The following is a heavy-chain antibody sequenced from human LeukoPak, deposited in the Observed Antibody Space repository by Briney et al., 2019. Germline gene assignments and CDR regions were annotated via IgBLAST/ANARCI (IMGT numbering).Heavy chain of an antibody. CDR1: GFTFDDYA. V-gene: IGHV3-9*01. D-gene: IGHD3-22*01. CDR2: ISWNSGSI. Sequence: PGGSLRLSCAASGFTFDDYAMHWVRQAPGKGLEWVSGISWNSGSIGYADSVKGRFTISRDNSRYTLYLQMNSLRAEDAAVYYCAKDRPNYYESNGHYYRRNGDYWGQGTLVTVSS. J-gene: IGHJ4*02. CDR3: AKDRPNYYESNGHYYRRNGDY.